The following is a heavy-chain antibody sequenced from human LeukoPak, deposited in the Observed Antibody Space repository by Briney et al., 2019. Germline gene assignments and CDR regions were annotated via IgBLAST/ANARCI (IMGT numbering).Heavy chain of an antibody. CDR2: FDPEDGET. CDR3: ATPLRGYDPPYFDY. Sequence: ASVKVSCKVSGYTLTELSMHWVRQAPGKGLEWMGGFDPEDGETIYAQKSQGRVTMTEDTSTDTAYMELSSLRSEDTAVCYCATPLRGYDPPYFDYWGQGTLVTVSS. D-gene: IGHD5-12*01. V-gene: IGHV1-24*01. J-gene: IGHJ4*02. CDR1: GYTLTELS.